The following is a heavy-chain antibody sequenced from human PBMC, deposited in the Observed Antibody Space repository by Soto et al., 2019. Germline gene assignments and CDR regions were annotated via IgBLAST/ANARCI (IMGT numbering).Heavy chain of an antibody. J-gene: IGHJ4*02. CDR1: GCTFTAYY. V-gene: IGHV1-2*02. D-gene: IGHD3-22*01. CDR2: INPITGGT. Sequence: ASVKVSCKASGCTFTAYYIHWVRQAPGQGLEWMGWINPITGGTNYAPNFQGRVTMTRDTSISTAYMELSSLRSDDTALYYCARNYYDSSDRGYLDYWGQGTLVTVSS. CDR3: ARNYYDSSDRGYLDY.